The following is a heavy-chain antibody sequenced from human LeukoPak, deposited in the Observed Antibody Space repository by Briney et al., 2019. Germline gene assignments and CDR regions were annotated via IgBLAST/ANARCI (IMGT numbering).Heavy chain of an antibody. J-gene: IGHJ3*02. CDR3: AKDIGYCSSTSCPLWDAFDI. CDR1: GFTFDDYA. CDR2: ISWNSGSI. D-gene: IGHD2-2*01. V-gene: IGHV3-9*03. Sequence: GGSLRLSCAASGFTFDDYAMHWVRHAPGKGLVWVSGISWNSGSIGYADSVKGRFTISRDNAKNSLYLQMNSLRAEDMALYYCAKDIGYCSSTSCPLWDAFDIWGQGTMVTVSS.